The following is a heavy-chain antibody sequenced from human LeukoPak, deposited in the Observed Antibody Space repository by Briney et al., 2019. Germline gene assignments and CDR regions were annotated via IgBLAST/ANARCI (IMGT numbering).Heavy chain of an antibody. CDR1: GFTFSRYA. D-gene: IGHD5-24*01. CDR2: IGGSGGTT. CDR3: ARRAGYRNYFDY. Sequence: GGSLRLSCAASGFTFSRYAMSWVRQAPGKGLEWVSSIGGSGGTTYYADSVQGRFTISRDNSKNTLYLQMNSLRAEDTAVYYCARRAGYRNYFDYWGQGTLVTVSS. V-gene: IGHV3-23*01. J-gene: IGHJ4*02.